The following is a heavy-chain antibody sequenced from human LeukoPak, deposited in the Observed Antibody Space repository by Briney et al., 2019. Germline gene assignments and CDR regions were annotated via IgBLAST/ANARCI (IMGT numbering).Heavy chain of an antibody. CDR1: KFIFSDYG. D-gene: IGHD3-10*01. Sequence: GGSLRLSCAASKFIFSDYGMHWVRQAPGKGLEWVAFIWYDGSDEYYADSVKGRFTISRDNSKNTLYLQMKSLTTEDTAVYYCAKGGGELGSGSLDYWGQGTLVTVSS. CDR3: AKGGGELGSGSLDY. CDR2: IWYDGSDE. V-gene: IGHV3-30*02. J-gene: IGHJ4*02.